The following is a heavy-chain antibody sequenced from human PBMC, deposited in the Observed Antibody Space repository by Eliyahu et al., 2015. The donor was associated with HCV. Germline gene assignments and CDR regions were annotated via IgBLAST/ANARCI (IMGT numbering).Heavy chain of an antibody. D-gene: IGHD6-19*01. V-gene: IGHV4-59*01. CDR1: GGAXTTYY. Sequence: QVQLQESGPGLVKPSETLSLTXTGSGGAXTTYYWSXTRQPPGKGLEWLGYIHYSXTTXPNPPLKSRXTISLDTSKXQFSLNLTSVTAADTAVYYCASGGGGIAVAGTGGWFDPWGQGTLVTVSS. J-gene: IGHJ5*02. CDR2: IHYSXTT. CDR3: ASGGGGIAVAGTGGWFDP.